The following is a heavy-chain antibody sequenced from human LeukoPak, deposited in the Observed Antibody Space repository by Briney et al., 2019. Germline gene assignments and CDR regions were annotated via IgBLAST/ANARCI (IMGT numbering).Heavy chain of an antibody. CDR2: ISAYNGNT. V-gene: IGHV1-18*01. Sequence: ASVKVSCKTSGYTFNSYGISWVRQAPGQGLEWVGWISAYNGNTNYAQKLQGRVTMTRDTSTSTVYMELSSLRSEDTAVYYCARGGSMVYWGQGTLVTVSS. CDR3: ARGGSMVY. CDR1: GYTFNSYG. J-gene: IGHJ4*02. D-gene: IGHD2-2*01.